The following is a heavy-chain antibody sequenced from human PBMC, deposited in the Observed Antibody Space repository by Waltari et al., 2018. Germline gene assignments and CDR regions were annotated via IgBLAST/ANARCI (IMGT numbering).Heavy chain of an antibody. CDR3: ARGGVVTATDY. Sequence: QVQLVESGGGVVQPGRSLRLSCAASGFTFSTYPLPWVRQAPGKGLEWVAVISYDGSNKYYADSVKGRFTISRDNSKNTLYLQMNSLRAEDTAVYYCARGGVVTATDYWGQGTLVTVSS. V-gene: IGHV3-30*01. CDR2: ISYDGSNK. J-gene: IGHJ4*02. D-gene: IGHD2-21*02. CDR1: GFTFSTYP.